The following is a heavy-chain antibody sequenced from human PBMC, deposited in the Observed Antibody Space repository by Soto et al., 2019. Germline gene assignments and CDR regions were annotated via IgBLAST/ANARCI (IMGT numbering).Heavy chain of an antibody. D-gene: IGHD3-22*01. Sequence: VQLVQSGAEVKKPGSSVKVSCKASGGTFSSYVISWVRQAPGQGLEWMGGIIPIFGTANYAQKFQGRATITADESTSTAYMELSSLRSEDTAVYYCASGSGYDPEAYYYYGMDVWGQGTTVTVSS. CDR1: GGTFSSYV. J-gene: IGHJ6*02. V-gene: IGHV1-69*01. CDR2: IIPIFGTA. CDR3: ASGSGYDPEAYYYYGMDV.